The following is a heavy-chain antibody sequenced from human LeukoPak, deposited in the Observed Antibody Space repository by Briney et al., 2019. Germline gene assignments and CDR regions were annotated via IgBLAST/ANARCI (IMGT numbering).Heavy chain of an antibody. D-gene: IGHD6-19*01. V-gene: IGHV4-4*07. CDR1: GGSISSYY. Sequence: TSETLSLTCTVSGGSISSYYWSWIRQPAGKGLEWIGRIYTSGSTNYNPSLKSRVTMSVDTSKNQFSLKLSSVTAADTAVYYCARDQGSSGWYGIDYWGQGTLVTVSS. CDR2: IYTSGST. CDR3: ARDQGSSGWYGIDY. J-gene: IGHJ4*02.